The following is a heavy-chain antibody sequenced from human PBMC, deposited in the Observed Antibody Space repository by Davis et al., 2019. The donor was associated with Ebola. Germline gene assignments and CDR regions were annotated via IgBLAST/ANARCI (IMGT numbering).Heavy chain of an antibody. Sequence: GGSLRLSCAASGFTFSSYAMSWVRQAPGKGLEWVSAISGSGGSTYYADSVKGRFTISRDNSKNTLYLQMNSLRAEDTAVYYCAKGDCSGGSCYGTGDWGQGTLVTVSS. D-gene: IGHD2-15*01. V-gene: IGHV3-23*01. CDR3: AKGDCSGGSCYGTGD. CDR1: GFTFSSYA. J-gene: IGHJ4*02. CDR2: ISGSGGST.